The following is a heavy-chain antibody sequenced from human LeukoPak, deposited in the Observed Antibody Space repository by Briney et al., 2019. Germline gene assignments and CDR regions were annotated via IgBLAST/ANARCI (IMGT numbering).Heavy chain of an antibody. CDR3: ARDVGYSYGSHAFDI. CDR2: IKQDGSDK. J-gene: IGHJ3*02. Sequence: GGSLRLSCAASGFTFSSYWMSWVRQAPGKGLEWVANIKQDGSDKYYVDSVKGRFTISRDNAKNSLYLQMNSLRAEDTAVYYCARDVGYSYGSHAFDIWGQGTMVTVSS. CDR1: GFTFSSYW. D-gene: IGHD5-18*01. V-gene: IGHV3-7*01.